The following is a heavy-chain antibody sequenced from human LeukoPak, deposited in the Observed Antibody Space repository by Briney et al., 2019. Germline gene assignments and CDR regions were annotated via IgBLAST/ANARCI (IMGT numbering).Heavy chain of an antibody. J-gene: IGHJ5*02. CDR1: GGSFSGYY. V-gene: IGHV4-34*01. D-gene: IGHD3-9*01. CDR2: INHSGST. Sequence: SETLSLTCAVYGGSFSGYYWSWIRQPPGKGLEWIGEINHSGSTNYNPSLKSRVTISVDTSKNQFSLKLSSVTAADTAVYYCARARFARYFGSWGQGTLVTVSS. CDR3: ARARFARYFGS.